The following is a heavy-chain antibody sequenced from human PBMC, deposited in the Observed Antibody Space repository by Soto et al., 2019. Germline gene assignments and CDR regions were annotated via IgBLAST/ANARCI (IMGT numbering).Heavy chain of an antibody. V-gene: IGHV1-3*01. J-gene: IGHJ4*02. Sequence: GASVKASCKASGYTFTSSAIHWVRQAPGQGLEWMGWINAGNGNIKHSQKFQHRVTITRDTSASTAYMELSSLRFEDTAVYYCARDGAVAGDSNFDYWGQGTLVTVSS. D-gene: IGHD6-19*01. CDR1: GYTFTSSA. CDR3: ARDGAVAGDSNFDY. CDR2: INAGNGNI.